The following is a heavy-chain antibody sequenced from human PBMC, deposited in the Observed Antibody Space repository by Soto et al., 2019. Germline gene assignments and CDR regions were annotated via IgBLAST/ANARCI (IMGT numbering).Heavy chain of an antibody. Sequence: PSETLSLTCTVSGGSISGSDYYWGWIRQPPGKGLEWIGNIYYSGTTYYYPSLGSRVTISVDTSRNQFSLKLSSVTAADTAVYYCARVGWEDDSSGSFDYWGQGTLVTVSS. V-gene: IGHV4-39*07. CDR1: GGSISGSDYY. CDR3: ARVGWEDDSSGSFDY. CDR2: IYYSGTT. D-gene: IGHD3-22*01. J-gene: IGHJ4*02.